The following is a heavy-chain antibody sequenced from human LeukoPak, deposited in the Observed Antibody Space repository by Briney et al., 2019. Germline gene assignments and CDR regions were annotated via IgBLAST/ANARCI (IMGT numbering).Heavy chain of an antibody. CDR1: AFSVSNYA. CDR3: ATCSSVHWLPINC. Sequence: GGSLRLSRAPYAFSVSNYATSSVRQPPGKGLEWVSTISGSGGTTYYANSVKGRFAISRDNSKNRLYLQMNSLRADDPAVYFCATCSSVHWLPINCWGRGTLVTVSS. CDR2: ISGSGGTT. D-gene: IGHD3-9*01. V-gene: IGHV3-23*01. J-gene: IGHJ4*02.